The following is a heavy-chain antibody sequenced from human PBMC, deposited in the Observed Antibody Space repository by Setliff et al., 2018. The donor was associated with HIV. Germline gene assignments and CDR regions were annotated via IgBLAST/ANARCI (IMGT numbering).Heavy chain of an antibody. CDR2: IFHSCDT. Sequence: SETLSLTCSVSGVSVGSGDYYWHWIRQHPEQALEWIGYIFHSCDTYDNPSLKSRISMSVDTSKNQFSLELTSLTAADTAFYYCATRPRIATRPFDYWGQGMLVTVSS. CDR3: ATRPRIATRPFDY. D-gene: IGHD6-6*01. V-gene: IGHV4-31*03. CDR1: GVSVGSGDYY. J-gene: IGHJ4*02.